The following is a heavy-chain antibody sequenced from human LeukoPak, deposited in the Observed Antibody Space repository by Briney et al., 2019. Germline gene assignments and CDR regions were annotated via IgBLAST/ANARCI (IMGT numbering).Heavy chain of an antibody. V-gene: IGHV4-4*07. Sequence: SETLSLTCTVSGGSISSYYWSWIRQPPGKGLDWIGLIYTRGSTNYNASLKSRVRMSVDTSKNKFSLKLSSVTAADTAVFYCARENSGSYREFDYWGQGTLVTVSS. CDR1: GGSISSYY. J-gene: IGHJ4*02. CDR3: ARENSGSYREFDY. D-gene: IGHD1-26*01. CDR2: IYTRGST.